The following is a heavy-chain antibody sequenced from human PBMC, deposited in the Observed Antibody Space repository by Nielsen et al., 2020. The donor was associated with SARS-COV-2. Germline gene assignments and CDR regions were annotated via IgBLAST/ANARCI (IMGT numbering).Heavy chain of an antibody. Sequence: SETLSLTCTVSGDSIRSSGYYWSWIRQYPGKGLEWIGYIYSTGSTYYNPSVESRVGMSVDTSKNQFSLKVTSVTAADTAVYYCARVSIWGSGWAGLEYWGQGTLVTVSS. CDR1: GDSIRSSGYY. J-gene: IGHJ4*02. D-gene: IGHD6-19*01. CDR3: ARVSIWGSGWAGLEY. V-gene: IGHV4-31*03. CDR2: IYSTGST.